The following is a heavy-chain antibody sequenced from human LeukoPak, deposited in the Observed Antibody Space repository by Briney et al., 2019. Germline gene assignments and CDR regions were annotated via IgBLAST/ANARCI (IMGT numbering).Heavy chain of an antibody. D-gene: IGHD6-13*01. V-gene: IGHV4-39*07. CDR3: ARVLQQLVFSPTYYFDY. CDR2: IFYSGST. Sequence: SETLSLNCTVSGDSISTSSYYWGWIRQPPGKGPEWIGNIFYSGSTYYNPSLKSRLTISLDTSKNQFSLRLSSVTAADTAVYYCARVLQQLVFSPTYYFDYWGQGTLVTVSS. CDR1: GDSISTSSYY. J-gene: IGHJ4*02.